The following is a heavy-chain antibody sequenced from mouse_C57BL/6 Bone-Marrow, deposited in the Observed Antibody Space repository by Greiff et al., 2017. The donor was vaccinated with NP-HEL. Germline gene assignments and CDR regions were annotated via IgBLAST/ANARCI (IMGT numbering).Heavy chain of an antibody. CDR2: INYDGSST. V-gene: IGHV5-16*01. J-gene: IGHJ4*01. CDR1: GFTFSDYY. Sequence: EVKVVESEGGLVQPGSSMKLSCTASGFTFSDYYMAWVRQVPEKGLEWVANINYDGSSTYYLDSLKSRFIISRDNAKNILYLQMSSLKSEDTATYYCARESFNYFYAMDYWGQGTSVTVSS. D-gene: IGHD1-1*01. CDR3: ARESFNYFYAMDY.